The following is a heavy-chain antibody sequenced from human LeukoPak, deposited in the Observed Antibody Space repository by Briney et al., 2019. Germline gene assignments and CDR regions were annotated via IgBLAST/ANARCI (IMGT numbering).Heavy chain of an antibody. J-gene: IGHJ4*02. CDR1: GGSISSYY. Sequence: PSETLSLTCTVSGGSISSYYWSWIRQPPGKGLEWIGYIYYSGSTNYNPSLKGRVTISVDMSKNQFSLKLSSVTAADTAVYYCARGGSELVYYFDYWGQGTLVTVSS. V-gene: IGHV4-59*01. D-gene: IGHD2-8*02. CDR3: ARGGSELVYYFDY. CDR2: IYYSGST.